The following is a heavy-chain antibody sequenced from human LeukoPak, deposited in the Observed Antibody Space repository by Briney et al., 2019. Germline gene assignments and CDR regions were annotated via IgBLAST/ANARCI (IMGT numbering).Heavy chain of an antibody. Sequence: PGGSLRLSCAASGFTFSSYSMNWLRPAPGKGLEWGSSICSSSSNIYYADSVKGRFTISRDNAKNSLHLQMSSLRAEDTAVYYCARLLYNFGAYMDVWGKGTTVTVSS. V-gene: IGHV3-21*01. CDR2: ICSSSSNI. CDR3: ARLLYNFGAYMDV. D-gene: IGHD3-3*01. CDR1: GFTFSSYS. J-gene: IGHJ6*03.